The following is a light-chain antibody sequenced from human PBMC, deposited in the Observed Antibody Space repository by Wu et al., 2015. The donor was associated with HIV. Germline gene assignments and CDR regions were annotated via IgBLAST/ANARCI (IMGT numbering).Light chain of an antibody. CDR1: QIIATN. V-gene: IGKV3-15*01. CDR3: QQVSDYPYI. J-gene: IGKJ2*01. Sequence: EIVMTQSPATLSVSPGGRVTLSCRASQIIATNLAWYQQKPGQPPRLLIYDASTRATGFPARFSGGGSGTEFTLTINSLQPEDFATYYCQQVSDYPYIFGQGTKV. CDR2: DAS.